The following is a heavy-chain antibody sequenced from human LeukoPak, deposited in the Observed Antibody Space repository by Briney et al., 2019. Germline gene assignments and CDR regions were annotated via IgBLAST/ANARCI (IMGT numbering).Heavy chain of an antibody. CDR2: INHSGST. CDR1: GGSFSGYY. Sequence: PSETLSLTCAVYGGSFSGYYWSWIRQPPGKGLEWIGEINHSGSTNYNPSLKSRVTISVDTSKNQFSLKLSSVTAADTAVYYCARGRGGYSSSWYSIPRAFDIWGQGTMVTVSS. CDR3: ARGRGGYSSSWYSIPRAFDI. J-gene: IGHJ3*02. D-gene: IGHD6-13*01. V-gene: IGHV4-34*01.